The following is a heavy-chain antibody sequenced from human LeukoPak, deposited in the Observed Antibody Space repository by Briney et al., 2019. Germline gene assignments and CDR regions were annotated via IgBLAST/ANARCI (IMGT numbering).Heavy chain of an antibody. D-gene: IGHD3-3*01. CDR1: GYSFTSYY. V-gene: IGHV1-46*01. J-gene: IGHJ3*02. CDR3: AREVPNFWSGYLGAFDI. Sequence: GASVKVSCKASGYSFTSYYMHWVRQAPGQGLEWMGIINPSGGSTSYAQKLQGRVTMTTDTSTSTAYMELRSLRSDDTAVYYCAREVPNFWSGYLGAFDIWGQGTMVTVSS. CDR2: INPSGGST.